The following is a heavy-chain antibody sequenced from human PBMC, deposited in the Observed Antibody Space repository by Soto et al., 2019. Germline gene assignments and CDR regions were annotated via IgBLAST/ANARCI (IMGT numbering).Heavy chain of an antibody. V-gene: IGHV1-24*01. CDR3: ARGDILTGPDFDY. CDR2: FDPEDGET. D-gene: IGHD3-9*01. J-gene: IGHJ4*02. CDR1: GCTLTELS. Sequence: ASVKVSCKVSGCTLTELSMHWVRQAPGKGLEWMGGFDPEDGETIYAQKFQGRVTMTADTSTGTAYMELRSLRSDDTAVYYCARGDILTGPDFDYWGQGTLVTVSS.